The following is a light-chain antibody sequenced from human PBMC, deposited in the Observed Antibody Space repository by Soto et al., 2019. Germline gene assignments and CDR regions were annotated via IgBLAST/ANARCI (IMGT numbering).Light chain of an antibody. CDR1: QSAGSSY. V-gene: IGKV3-20*01. CDR2: GAS. CDR3: QQYGSSSWT. J-gene: IGKJ1*01. Sequence: EIVLTQSPGTRSLSPGERAPLSFXXSQSAGSSYSAWYQQKPGQAPRLLIYGASNRATGIPDRFSGSGSGTDFTLTISRLEPEDFAVYYCQQYGSSSWTFGQGTKVDIK.